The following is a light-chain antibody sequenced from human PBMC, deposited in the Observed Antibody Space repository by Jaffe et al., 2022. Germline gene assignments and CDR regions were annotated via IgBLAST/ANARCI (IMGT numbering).Light chain of an antibody. CDR3: QQYYTTPRT. V-gene: IGKV4-1*01. CDR1: QSVLYNSNNKNY. Sequence: DIVMTQSPDSLAVSLGERATINCKSSQSVLYNSNNKNYLAWYQQKPRQPPKLLIYWASTRESGVPDRFSGSGSGTDFTLTISSLQAEDVAVYYCQQYYTTPRTFGQGTKVEIK. CDR2: WAS. J-gene: IGKJ1*01.